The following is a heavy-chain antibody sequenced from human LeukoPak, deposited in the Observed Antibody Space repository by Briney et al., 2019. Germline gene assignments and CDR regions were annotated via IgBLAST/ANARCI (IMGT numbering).Heavy chain of an antibody. Sequence: GGSLRLSCAASGFTFSTYAMNWIRQAPGKGLEWVSSISGSATSIFYADSVKGRFTVSRDNAKNSLYLQMNSLRAEDTAVYYCASRYCTGSNCYSFDYWGQGTLVTVSS. J-gene: IGHJ4*02. V-gene: IGHV3-21*01. CDR3: ASRYCTGSNCYSFDY. D-gene: IGHD2-15*01. CDR1: GFTFSTYA. CDR2: ISGSATSI.